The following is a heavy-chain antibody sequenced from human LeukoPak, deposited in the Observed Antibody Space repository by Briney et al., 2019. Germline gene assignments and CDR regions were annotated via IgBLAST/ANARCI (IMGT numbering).Heavy chain of an antibody. Sequence: SVKVSCKASGGTFSSYAISWVRQAPGQGLEWMGGIIPIFGTANYAQKFQGRVTITTDESTSTAYMELSCLRSEDTAVYYCARGSPRLYTSSRSYYYYYMDVWGKGTTVTVSS. CDR1: GGTFSSYA. J-gene: IGHJ6*03. V-gene: IGHV1-69*05. CDR3: ARGSPRLYTSSRSYYYYYMDV. CDR2: IIPIFGTA. D-gene: IGHD6-6*01.